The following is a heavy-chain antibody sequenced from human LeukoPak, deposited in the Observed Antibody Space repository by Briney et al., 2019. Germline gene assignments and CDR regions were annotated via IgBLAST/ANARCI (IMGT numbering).Heavy chain of an antibody. V-gene: IGHV5-10-1*01. D-gene: IGHD5-18*01. CDR1: GCSFTSYW. CDR3: ARHSRYSYGY. Sequence: GEALKISCKGAGCSFTSYWIRWGRRMPGKGGGWMGRIDPSDSYTNYSPSFQGHVTISPDKSISTAYLQWSSLKASDTAMYYCARHSRYSYGYWGQGTLVTVSS. CDR2: IDPSDSYT. J-gene: IGHJ4*02.